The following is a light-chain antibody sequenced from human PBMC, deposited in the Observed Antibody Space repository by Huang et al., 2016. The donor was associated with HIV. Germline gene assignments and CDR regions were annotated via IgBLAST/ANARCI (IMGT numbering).Light chain of an antibody. CDR1: QSISSN. CDR3: QQYDQWPPGYT. CDR2: GAS. Sequence: EIVMTQSPATLFVSPGERATLSCRASQSISSNLAWYQQKPGQAPRVIIYGASTRASCVPARFSGAGSGTEFTLTISSLQSEDLAVYYCQQYDQWPPGYTFGQGTKL. J-gene: IGKJ2*01. V-gene: IGKV3-15*01.